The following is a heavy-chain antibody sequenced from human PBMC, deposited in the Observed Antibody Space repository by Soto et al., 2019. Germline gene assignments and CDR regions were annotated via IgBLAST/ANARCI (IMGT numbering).Heavy chain of an antibody. V-gene: IGHV3-23*01. CDR3: AKERDCGGDCPLAY. J-gene: IGHJ4*02. D-gene: IGHD2-21*02. CDR1: GFTFSSYA. CDR2: ISGSGGST. Sequence: GGSLRLSCAASGFTFSSYAMSWVRQAPGKGLEWVSAISGSGGSTYYADSVKGRFTISRDNCKNTLYLQMNSLRAEDTAVYYCAKERDCGGDCPLAYWGQGTLVTVSS.